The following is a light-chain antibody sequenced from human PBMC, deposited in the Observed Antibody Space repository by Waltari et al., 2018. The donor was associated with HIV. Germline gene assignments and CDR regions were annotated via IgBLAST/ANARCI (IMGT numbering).Light chain of an antibody. V-gene: IGKV2-28*01. CDR1: VSLLHTNGHNY. CDR3: MQALQTPRT. J-gene: IGKJ1*01. CDR2: LAS. Sequence: DIMMTQSPLSLPVTPREPASISCRSSVSLLHTNGHNYLDWYVQRPGQSPHLLIYLASNRASGVPDRFSGSGSGRDFTLKISRVETEDVGIYYCMQALQTPRTFGQGTKLEIK.